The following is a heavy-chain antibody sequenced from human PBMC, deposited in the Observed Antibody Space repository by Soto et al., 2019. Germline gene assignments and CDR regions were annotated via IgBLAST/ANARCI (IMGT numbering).Heavy chain of an antibody. V-gene: IGHV1-3*01. CDR3: ARDALHLWFGEYGAFDI. CDR2: INAGNGNT. J-gene: IGHJ3*02. Sequence: ASVTVSCKASVYTFTSYAMHWVRQDTGQRLEWMGWINAGNGNTKYSQKFQGRVTITRDTSASTAYMEPSSPRSEDTAVYYCARDALHLWFGEYGAFDIWGQGTMVTVSS. CDR1: VYTFTSYA. D-gene: IGHD3-10*01.